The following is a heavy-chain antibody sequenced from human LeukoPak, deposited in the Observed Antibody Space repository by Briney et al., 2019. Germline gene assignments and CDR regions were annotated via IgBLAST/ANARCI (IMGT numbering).Heavy chain of an antibody. V-gene: IGHV5-51*01. CDR3: ARHQAMITSFDYGMDV. CDR2: IYPGDSDT. Sequence: GESLKISCKGSGYSSTSYWIGWVRQMPGKGLEWMGSIYPGDSDTRYSPSFQGQVTISADKSISTAYLQLSGLKASDTAMYFCARHQAMITSFDYGMDVWGQGTTVTVSS. D-gene: IGHD3-16*01. CDR1: GYSSTSYW. J-gene: IGHJ6*02.